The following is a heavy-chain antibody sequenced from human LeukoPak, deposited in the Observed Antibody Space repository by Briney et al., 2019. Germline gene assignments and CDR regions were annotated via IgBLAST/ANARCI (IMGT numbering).Heavy chain of an antibody. CDR3: ARWGDGKRFDY. D-gene: IGHD2-21*02. CDR1: GLTFSSHG. J-gene: IGHJ4*02. CDR2: IWYDGSNK. Sequence: PGRSLRLSCAASGLTFSSHGMNWVRQAPGKGLEWAAVIWYDGSNKYYADSVKGRFTISRDNSKNTLYLQMNSLRDEDTAMYYCARWGDGKRFDYWGQGTLVTVSS. V-gene: IGHV3-33*01.